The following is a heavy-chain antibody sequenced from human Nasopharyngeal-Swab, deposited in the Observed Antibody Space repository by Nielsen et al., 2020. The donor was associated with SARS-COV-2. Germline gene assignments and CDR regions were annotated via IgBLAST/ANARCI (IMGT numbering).Heavy chain of an antibody. D-gene: IGHD3-10*02. J-gene: IGHJ4*02. V-gene: IGHV3-11*04. CDR2: ISSSGSTI. Sequence: GESLKISCAASGFTFDDYGMSWIRQAPGKGLEWVSYISSSGSTIYYADSVKGRFTISRDNAKNSLYLQMNSLRAEDTAVYYCATAGVSVRSYYFDYWGQGTLVTVSS. CDR3: ATAGVSVRSYYFDY. CDR1: GFTFDDYG.